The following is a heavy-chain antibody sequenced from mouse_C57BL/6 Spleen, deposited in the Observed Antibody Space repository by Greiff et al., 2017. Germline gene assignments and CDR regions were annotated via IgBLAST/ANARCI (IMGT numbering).Heavy chain of an antibody. CDR3: ARGDDSSGLFAY. J-gene: IGHJ3*01. D-gene: IGHD3-2*02. Sequence: VVESGAELVRPGTSVKMSCKASGYTFTNYWIGWAKQRPGHGLEWIGDIYPGGGYTNYNEKFKGKATLTADKSSSTAYMQFSSLTSEDSAIYYCARGDDSSGLFAYWGQGTLVTVSA. CDR1: GYTFTNYW. CDR2: IYPGGGYT. V-gene: IGHV1-63*01.